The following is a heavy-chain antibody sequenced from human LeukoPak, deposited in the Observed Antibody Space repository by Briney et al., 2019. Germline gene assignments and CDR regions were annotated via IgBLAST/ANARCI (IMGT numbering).Heavy chain of an antibody. D-gene: IGHD5-12*01. Sequence: PGGSLRLSCAASGFTFSSYSMNWVRQAPGKGLEWVSYISSSSSTIYYADPVKGRFTISRDNAKDSLYLQMNSLRAEDTAVYYCASDIVALEFDYWGQGTLVTVSS. V-gene: IGHV3-48*01. CDR2: ISSSSSTI. CDR3: ASDIVALEFDY. J-gene: IGHJ4*02. CDR1: GFTFSSYS.